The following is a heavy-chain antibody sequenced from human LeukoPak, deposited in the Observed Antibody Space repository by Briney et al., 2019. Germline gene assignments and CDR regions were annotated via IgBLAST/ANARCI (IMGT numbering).Heavy chain of an antibody. Sequence: GGSLRLSCAASGFTFSSYAMSWVRQAPGKGLEWVSAISGSGGSTYYADSVKGRFTISRDNAKNSLYLQMNSLRAEDTAVYYCARDLDSSGYYYGYFQHWGQGTLVTVSS. V-gene: IGHV3-23*01. D-gene: IGHD3-22*01. CDR3: ARDLDSSGYYYGYFQH. CDR2: ISGSGGST. CDR1: GFTFSSYA. J-gene: IGHJ1*01.